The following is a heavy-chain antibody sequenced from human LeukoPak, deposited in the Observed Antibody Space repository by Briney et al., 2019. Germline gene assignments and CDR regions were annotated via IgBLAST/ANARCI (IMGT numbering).Heavy chain of an antibody. J-gene: IGHJ3*02. Sequence: SVKVSCKASGGTFSSYAISWVRQAPGQGLEWMGGIIPIFGTANYAQKFQGRVTITADESTSTAYMELSSLRSEDTAVYYCARDRRGSYSALKNDAFDIWGQGTMVTVSS. D-gene: IGHD1-26*01. CDR1: GGTFSSYA. CDR3: ARDRRGSYSALKNDAFDI. CDR2: IIPIFGTA. V-gene: IGHV1-69*13.